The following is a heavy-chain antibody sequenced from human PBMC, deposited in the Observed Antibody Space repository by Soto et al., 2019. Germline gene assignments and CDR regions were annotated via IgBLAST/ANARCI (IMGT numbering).Heavy chain of an antibody. V-gene: IGHV1-18*01. Sequence: ASVKVSCKASGYTFTTYDISWVRQAPGQGLEWMGRISTYNGNTNYPQSLQGRLTMTTDTSTTTAYMELRSLRSDDTAVYYCARHLTYCSAGSCYSDFPYYGMDVWGQGTTVTVSS. D-gene: IGHD2-15*01. CDR1: GYTFTTYD. J-gene: IGHJ6*02. CDR3: ARHLTYCSAGSCYSDFPYYGMDV. CDR2: ISTYNGNT.